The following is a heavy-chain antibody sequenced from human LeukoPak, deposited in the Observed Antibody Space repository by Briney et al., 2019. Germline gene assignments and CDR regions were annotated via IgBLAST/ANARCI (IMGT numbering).Heavy chain of an antibody. CDR2: LYYSGST. D-gene: IGHD3-9*01. CDR3: ASSDWYAALDI. J-gene: IGHJ3*02. V-gene: IGHV4-39*01. CDR1: GGSITNNNYY. Sequence: PSETLSLTCTVSGGSITNNNYYWDWIRQPPGKGLEWIGDLYYSGSTHYNPSLKSRVTISVDTSKNQFSLKLNSVTAADTAVYYCASSDWYAALDIWGQGTMVTVSS.